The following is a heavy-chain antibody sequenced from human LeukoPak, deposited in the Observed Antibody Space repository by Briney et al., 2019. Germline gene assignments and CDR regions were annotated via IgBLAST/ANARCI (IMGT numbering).Heavy chain of an antibody. V-gene: IGHV3-7*01. J-gene: IGHJ5*02. D-gene: IGHD2/OR15-2a*01. CDR3: VRDPFFSVP. CDR1: GFTIRNQW. Sequence: QSGGSLRLSCEVSGFTIRNQWMSWGRQAAGKGLEWVANIKEDGREKYYVDSVKGRFTISRDNGKNSLYLQMNSLRVDDTALYYCVRDPFFSVPWGQGTLVTVSS. CDR2: IKEDGREK.